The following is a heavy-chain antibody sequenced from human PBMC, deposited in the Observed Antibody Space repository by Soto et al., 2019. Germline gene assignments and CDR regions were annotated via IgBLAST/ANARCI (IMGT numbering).Heavy chain of an antibody. D-gene: IGHD3-10*01. J-gene: IGHJ5*02. V-gene: IGHV1-18*01. CDR2: ISAYNGNT. CDR1: GYTFTNYG. Sequence: QVQLVQSGAEVKKPGASVKVSCKASGYTFTNYGISWVRQAPGQGREWMGWISAYNGNTKYAQKLQGRVTMTTDTATSTAYMELRSLRSDDTAVYYCARGVGSGSYYNHYNWFDPWGQGTLVTVSS. CDR3: ARGVGSGSYYNHYNWFDP.